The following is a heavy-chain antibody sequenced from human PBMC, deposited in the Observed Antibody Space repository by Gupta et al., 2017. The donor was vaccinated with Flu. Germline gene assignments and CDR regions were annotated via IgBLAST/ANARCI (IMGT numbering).Heavy chain of an antibody. CDR3: AREGWWPVYFDY. CDR2: IYHSGST. CDR1: GYSISSGYY. J-gene: IGHJ4*02. V-gene: IGHV4-38-2*02. D-gene: IGHD2-15*01. Sequence: QVQLQESGPGLVKPSETLSLTCAVSGYSISSGYYWGWIRQPPGKGLEWIGSIYHSGSTYYNPSLKSRVTISVDTSKNQFSLKLSSVTAADTAVYYCAREGWWPVYFDYWGQGNLVTVSS.